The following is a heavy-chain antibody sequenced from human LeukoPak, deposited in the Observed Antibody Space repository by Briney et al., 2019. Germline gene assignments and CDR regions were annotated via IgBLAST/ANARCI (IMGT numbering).Heavy chain of an antibody. CDR2: IFYSGST. CDR3: ARSRSVNLNYYYYMDV. Sequence: SETLSLTCTVSGGSISTSNYYWGWVRQPPGKGLEWIGNIFYSGSTYYSPSLKSRVTISLDTSRNQFSLKLNSVTAADTAVYYCARSRSVNLNYYYYMDVWGKGTTVTISS. J-gene: IGHJ6*03. CDR1: GGSISTSNYY. V-gene: IGHV4-39*07. D-gene: IGHD1-14*01.